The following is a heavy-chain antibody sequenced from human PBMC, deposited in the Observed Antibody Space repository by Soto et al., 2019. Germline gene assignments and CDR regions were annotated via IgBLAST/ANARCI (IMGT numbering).Heavy chain of an antibody. Sequence: ASVKVSCKASGSTFTSSAVQWVRQARGQRLEWIGWIVVGSGNTNYAQKFQERVTITRDMSTSTAYMELSSLRSEDTAVYYCAADLNCSGGSCTGGAGGRDVWGQGTTVTVSS. J-gene: IGHJ6*02. CDR3: AADLNCSGGSCTGGAGGRDV. CDR2: IVVGSGNT. V-gene: IGHV1-58*01. D-gene: IGHD2-15*01. CDR1: GSTFTSSA.